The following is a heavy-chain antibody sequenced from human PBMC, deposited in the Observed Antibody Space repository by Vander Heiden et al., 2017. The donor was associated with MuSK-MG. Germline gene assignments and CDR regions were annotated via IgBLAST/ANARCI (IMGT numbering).Heavy chain of an antibody. CDR2: INPNSGGT. D-gene: IGHD2-15*01. CDR1: GYTFTGYY. Sequence: QVQLVQSGAEVKKPGASVKVSCKASGYTFTGYYMHWVRQAPGQGLEWMGWINPNSGGTNYAQKLQGRVTMTRDTSISTAYMELSRLRSDDTAVYYCARVGCSGGSCTYNWFDPWGQGTLVTVSS. CDR3: ARVGCSGGSCTYNWFDP. V-gene: IGHV1-2*02. J-gene: IGHJ5*02.